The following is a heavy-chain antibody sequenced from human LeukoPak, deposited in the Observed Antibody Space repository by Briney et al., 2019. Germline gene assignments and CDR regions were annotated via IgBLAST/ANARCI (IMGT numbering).Heavy chain of an antibody. Sequence: GGSLRLSCAASGFTFTNAWMSWVRQAPGKGLEWVGRIKSKGDGETTDYAAPMKGRFTMSRDDSKATLYLQMNSLKAEDTAVYYCTTDLGITMIRGVIVYWGQGALVPVSS. CDR2: IKSKGDGETT. D-gene: IGHD3-10*01. V-gene: IGHV3-15*01. CDR3: TTDLGITMIRGVIVY. CDR1: GFTFTNAW. J-gene: IGHJ4*02.